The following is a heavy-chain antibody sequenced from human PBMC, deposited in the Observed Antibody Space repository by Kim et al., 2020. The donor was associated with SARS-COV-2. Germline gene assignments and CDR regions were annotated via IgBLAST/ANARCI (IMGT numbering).Heavy chain of an antibody. D-gene: IGHD2-21*01. J-gene: IGHJ6*02. CDR3: AACGGDCYSYYYYGMDV. V-gene: IGHV3-11*03. Sequence: VKGRFTISRDNAKNSLYLQMNSLRAEDTAVYYCAACGGDCYSYYYYGMDVWGQGTTVTVSS.